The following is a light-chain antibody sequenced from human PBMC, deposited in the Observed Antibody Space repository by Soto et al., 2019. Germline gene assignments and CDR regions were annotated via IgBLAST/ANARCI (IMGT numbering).Light chain of an antibody. CDR2: DAS. V-gene: IGKV3-11*01. J-gene: IGKJ5*01. CDR3: QQRRSWPPTIT. Sequence: EIVLTQSPGTLSLSPGERATLSCRASQSVRSNFLAWYQQKPGQAPRLLIYDASYRATDIPPRFSGSGSGTDFTLTISSLEPEDFAVYYCQQRRSWPPTITFGQGTRLE. CDR1: QSVRSNF.